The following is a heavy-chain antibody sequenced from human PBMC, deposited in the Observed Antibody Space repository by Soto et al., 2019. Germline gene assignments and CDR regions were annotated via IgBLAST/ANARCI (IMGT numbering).Heavy chain of an antibody. CDR1: GGTFSSYA. V-gene: IGHV1-69*13. D-gene: IGHD2-15*01. CDR3: ASAGYCSGGSCQNLDY. CDR2: IIPIFGTA. J-gene: IGHJ4*02. Sequence: SVKVSCKASGGTFSSYAISWVRQAPGQGLEWMGGIIPIFGTANYAQKFQGRVTITADESTSTAYMELSSLRSEDTAVYYCASAGYCSGGSCQNLDYWGQGTLVTVS.